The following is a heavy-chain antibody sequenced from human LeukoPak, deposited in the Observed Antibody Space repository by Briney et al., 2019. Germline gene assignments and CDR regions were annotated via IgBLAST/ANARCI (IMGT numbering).Heavy chain of an antibody. Sequence: PGGSLRLSCAASGFTFSSYGMHWVRQAPGKGLEWVAFIRYDGSNKYYADSVKGRFTISRDNSKNTLYLRMNSLRAEDTAVYYCAPYPVAGLAYWGQGTLVTVSS. V-gene: IGHV3-30*02. D-gene: IGHD6-19*01. CDR3: APYPVAGLAY. CDR2: IRYDGSNK. J-gene: IGHJ4*02. CDR1: GFTFSSYG.